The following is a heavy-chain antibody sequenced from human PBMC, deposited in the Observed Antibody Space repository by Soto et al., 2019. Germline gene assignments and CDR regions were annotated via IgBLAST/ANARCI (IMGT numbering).Heavy chain of an antibody. J-gene: IGHJ4*02. CDR2: ISAHNGNT. CDR1: GYAFTTYG. CDR3: ARGRYGDY. V-gene: IGHV1-18*01. D-gene: IGHD1-26*01. Sequence: QVHLVQSGAEVKKPGASVKVSCQGSGYAFTTYGITWVRQAPGQGLEWMGWISAHNGNTNYAQKLQGRVTVTRDTSTRTAYTELTSLRYDATAVYYCARGRYGDYWGQGALVTVSS.